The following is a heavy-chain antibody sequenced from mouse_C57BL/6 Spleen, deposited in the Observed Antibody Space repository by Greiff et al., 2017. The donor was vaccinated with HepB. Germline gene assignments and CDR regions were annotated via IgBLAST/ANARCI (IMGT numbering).Heavy chain of an antibody. CDR2: ISSGSSTI. CDR3: ARGIYYYGSSLYYYAMDY. Sequence: EVQRVESGGGLVKPGGSLKLSCAASGFTFSDYGMHWVRQAPEKGLEWVAYISSGSSTIYYADTVKGRFTISRDNAKNTLFLQMTSLRSEDTAMYYCARGIYYYGSSLYYYAMDYWGQGTSVTVSS. J-gene: IGHJ4*01. V-gene: IGHV5-17*01. CDR1: GFTFSDYG. D-gene: IGHD1-1*01.